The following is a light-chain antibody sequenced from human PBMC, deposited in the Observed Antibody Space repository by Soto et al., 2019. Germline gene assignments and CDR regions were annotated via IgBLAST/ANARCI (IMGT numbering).Light chain of an antibody. Sequence: QSVLTQPPSVSGAPGQRVTIPCTGSSSNIGAGFDVHWYQQFPGIAPKLLIYRNTIRPSGVPDRFSGSKSGTSASLAITGLQAEDEADYYCQSFWVFGGGTKLTVL. CDR3: QSFWV. CDR1: SSNIGAGFD. J-gene: IGLJ2*01. V-gene: IGLV1-40*01. CDR2: RNT.